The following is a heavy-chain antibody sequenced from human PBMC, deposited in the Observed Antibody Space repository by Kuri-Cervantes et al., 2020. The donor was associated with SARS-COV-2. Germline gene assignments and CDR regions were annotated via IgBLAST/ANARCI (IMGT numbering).Heavy chain of an antibody. CDR3: ASTVWGLGDYYYYYMDV. J-gene: IGHJ6*03. V-gene: IGHV4-30-2*01. D-gene: IGHD3-16*01. CDR1: GVSITSGGYY. Sequence: SCTVSGVSITSGGYYWSWIRQPPGKGLEWIGYIYRSGSTYYNPSLKSRVTISIDRSKNQFSLNLSSVTAADTAVYYCASTVWGLGDYYYYYMDVWGKGTTVTVSS. CDR2: IYRSGST.